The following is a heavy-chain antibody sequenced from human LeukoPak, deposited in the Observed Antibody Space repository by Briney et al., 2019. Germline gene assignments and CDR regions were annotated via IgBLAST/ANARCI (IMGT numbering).Heavy chain of an antibody. CDR1: GFTFSSYA. CDR3: AKDLGYSMVRGGDAFDI. Sequence: GGSLRLSCAASGFTFSSYAMHWVRQAPGKGLEWVSGISWNSGSIGYADSVKGRFTISRDNAKNSLYLQMNSLRAEDTALYYCAKDLGYSMVRGGDAFDIWGQGTMVTVSS. CDR2: ISWNSGSI. D-gene: IGHD3-10*01. V-gene: IGHV3-9*01. J-gene: IGHJ3*02.